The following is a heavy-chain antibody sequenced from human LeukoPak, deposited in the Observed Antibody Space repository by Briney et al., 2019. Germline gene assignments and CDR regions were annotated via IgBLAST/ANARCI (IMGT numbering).Heavy chain of an antibody. CDR3: ARLGLDYGGTNWFDP. D-gene: IGHD3-16*01. CDR1: GGTFSSYA. J-gene: IGHJ5*02. V-gene: IGHV1-69*05. Sequence: ASVKVSCKASGGTFSSYAISWVRQAPGQGLEWMGGIIPIFGTANYAQKFQGRVTITTDESTSTAYMELSSLRSEDTAVYYCARLGLDYGGTNWFDPWGQGTLVTVSS. CDR2: IIPIFGTA.